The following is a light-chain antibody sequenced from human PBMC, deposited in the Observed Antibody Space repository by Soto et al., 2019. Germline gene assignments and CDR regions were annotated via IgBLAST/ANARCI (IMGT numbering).Light chain of an antibody. Sequence: EIVMTHSPATLSVSPVERVTLSCRASRNVGSKLAWYMQKPGQSPRLLISGASTRAADFPARFSGSGSGTEFILTISSLQSEDFAFYYCQQYDDWPWTFGQGTKVDIK. J-gene: IGKJ1*01. CDR2: GAS. CDR1: RNVGSK. CDR3: QQYDDWPWT. V-gene: IGKV3-15*01.